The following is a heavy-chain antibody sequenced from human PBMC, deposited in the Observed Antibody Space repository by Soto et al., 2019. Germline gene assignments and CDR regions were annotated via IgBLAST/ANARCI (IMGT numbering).Heavy chain of an antibody. Sequence: GESLKISCKGSGYSFSTYWIGWVRQVPGKGLEWIVIISPGDSDSKYSQSFQGQVTTSADQSISTAYMQWNSLKASDTAMYYCARHATNYDLLTGYYFNYGGQGTLVPVSS. D-gene: IGHD3-9*01. CDR1: GYSFSTYW. CDR3: ARHATNYDLLTGYYFNY. V-gene: IGHV5-51*01. J-gene: IGHJ4*02. CDR2: ISPGDSDS.